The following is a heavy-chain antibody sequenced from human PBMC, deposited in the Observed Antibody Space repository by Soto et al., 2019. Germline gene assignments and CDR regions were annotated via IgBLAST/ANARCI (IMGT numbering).Heavy chain of an antibody. J-gene: IGHJ4*02. CDR3: ARGRWLQENFDY. CDR2: IIPIFGTA. Sequence: SVKVSCKASGDTFTSYYMHWVRQAPGQGLEWMGGIIPIFGTANYAQKFQGRVTITADESTSTAYMELSSLRSEDTAVYYCARGRWLQENFDYWGQGTLVTVSS. CDR1: GDTFTSYY. D-gene: IGHD5-12*01. V-gene: IGHV1-69*13.